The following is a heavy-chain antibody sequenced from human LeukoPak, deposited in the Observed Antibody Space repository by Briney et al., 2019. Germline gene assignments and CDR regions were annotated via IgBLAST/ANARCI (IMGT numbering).Heavy chain of an antibody. J-gene: IGHJ4*02. CDR3: ARVKVYAIYEFDY. V-gene: IGHV1-69*06. D-gene: IGHD2-8*01. Sequence: GASVKVSCKASGGTFSSYAISWVRQAPGQGLEWMGGIIPIFDTTNYAPKFQDRVTITADKSTSTAYMELSSLRSEDTAVYYCARVKVYAIYEFDYWGQGTLVTVSS. CDR1: GGTFSSYA. CDR2: IIPIFDTT.